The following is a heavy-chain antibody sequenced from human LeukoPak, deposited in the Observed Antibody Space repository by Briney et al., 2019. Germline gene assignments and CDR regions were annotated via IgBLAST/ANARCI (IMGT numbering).Heavy chain of an antibody. J-gene: IGHJ4*02. CDR2: ISAYNGNT. Sequence: GASVKVSCKASGYTFTSYGISWVRQAPGQGLEWMGWISAYNGNTNYAQKFQGRVTITADKSTSTAYMELSSLRSEDTAVYYCARVGYYGSGSYYDDYWGQGTLVTVSS. D-gene: IGHD3-10*01. CDR3: ARVGYYGSGSYYDDY. CDR1: GYTFTSYG. V-gene: IGHV1-18*01.